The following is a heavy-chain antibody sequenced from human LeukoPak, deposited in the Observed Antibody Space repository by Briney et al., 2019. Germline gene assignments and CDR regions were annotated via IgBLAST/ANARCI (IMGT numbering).Heavy chain of an antibody. J-gene: IGHJ4*02. V-gene: IGHV3-30*18. CDR2: ISNDGRKK. CDR1: GFTFSNYD. D-gene: IGHD6-13*01. CDR3: AKGHSSSWYYFGY. Sequence: AGGSLRLSCAASGFTFSNYDKHWVRQAPGKGLEWVAAISNDGRKKSHADSVKGRFTISRDNSKDTLYVQMNSLRAEDTAVYYCAKGHSSSWYYFGYWGQGTLVTVSS.